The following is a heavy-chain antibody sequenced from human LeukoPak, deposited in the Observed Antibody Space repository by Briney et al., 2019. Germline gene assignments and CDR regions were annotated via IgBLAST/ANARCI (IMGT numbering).Heavy chain of an antibody. CDR1: GYTFTGYY. CDR3: ARPREYCSGGSCYSGGWFDP. CDR2: INPNSGGT. V-gene: IGHV1-2*02. D-gene: IGHD2-15*01. J-gene: IGHJ5*02. Sequence: ASVKVSCKASGYTFTGYYMHWVRQAPGQGLEWMGWINPNSGGTNYAQKFQGRVTMTRDTSISTAYMELSRLRSDDTAVYYCARPREYCSGGSCYSGGWFDPWGQGTLVTVSS.